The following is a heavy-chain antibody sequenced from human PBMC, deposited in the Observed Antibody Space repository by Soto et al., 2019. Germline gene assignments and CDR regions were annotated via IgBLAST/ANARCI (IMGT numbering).Heavy chain of an antibody. CDR2: INAGNGNT. V-gene: IGHV1-3*01. CDR1: GYTFTSYA. D-gene: IGHD2-15*01. J-gene: IGHJ2*01. Sequence: ASVKVSCKASGYTFTSYAMHWVRQAPGQRLEWMGWINAGNGNTKYSQKFQGRVTITRDTSASTAYMELSSLRSEDTAVYYCARDRIGYCSGGRCYTNWYLDLWGRGTLVTVYS. CDR3: ARDRIGYCSGGRCYTNWYLDL.